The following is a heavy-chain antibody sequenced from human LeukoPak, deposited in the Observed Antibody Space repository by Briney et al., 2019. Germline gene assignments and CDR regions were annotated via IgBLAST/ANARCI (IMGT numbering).Heavy chain of an antibody. CDR3: ARGGSSGYYLAY. V-gene: IGHV3-53*01. J-gene: IGHJ4*02. D-gene: IGHD3-22*01. CDR2: IYSGGSL. CDR1: GFKVSTNY. Sequence: PGGSLRLSCAASGFKVSTNYMSWVRQAPGKGLEWVSVIYSGGSLYYADSVKGRFTISRDNSKDTLYLQMSGLRAEDTAVYYCARGGSSGYYLAYWGQGTLVTVSS.